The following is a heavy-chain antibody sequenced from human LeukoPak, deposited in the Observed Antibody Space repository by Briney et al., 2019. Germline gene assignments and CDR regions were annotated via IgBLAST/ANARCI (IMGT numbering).Heavy chain of an antibody. D-gene: IGHD2-21*02. CDR1: GGSISSSSYY. CDR3: ARPHCGGDCYFP. Sequence: PSETLSLTCTVSGGSISSSSYYWGWIRQPPGKGLEWIGSIYYSGSTYYNPSLKSRVTISVDTSKNQFSLKLSSVTAADTAVYYCARPHCGGDCYFPWGQGTLVTVSS. J-gene: IGHJ4*02. V-gene: IGHV4-39*01. CDR2: IYYSGST.